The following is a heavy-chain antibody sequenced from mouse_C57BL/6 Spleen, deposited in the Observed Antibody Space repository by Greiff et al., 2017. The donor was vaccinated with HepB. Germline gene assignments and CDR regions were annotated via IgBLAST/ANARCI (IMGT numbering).Heavy chain of an antibody. J-gene: IGHJ3*01. CDR3: ARNYESWFAY. V-gene: IGHV1-50*01. D-gene: IGHD2-4*01. Sequence: VQLQQPGAELVKPGASVKLSCKASGYTFTSYWMQWVKQRPGQGLEWIGEIDPSDSYTNYNQKFKGKATLTVDTSSSTAYMQLSSLTSEDSAVYYCARNYESWFAYWGQGTLVTVSA. CDR1: GYTFTSYW. CDR2: IDPSDSYT.